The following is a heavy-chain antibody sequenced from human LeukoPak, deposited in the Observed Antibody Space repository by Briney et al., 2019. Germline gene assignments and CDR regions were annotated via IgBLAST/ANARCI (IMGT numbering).Heavy chain of an antibody. CDR1: GGSISLFC. D-gene: IGHD1-1*01. J-gene: IGHJ5*02. V-gene: IGHV4-59*01. CDR3: AKEARSGHNNGWFDP. Sequence: SSETLSLTCTVSGGSISLFCWSWIRQPPGKGLEWIGYVCHIGSPSYDPSLRSRVTISLDTSKRQFSLKLTSLTAADTAVYYCAKEARSGHNNGWFDPWVQGSLVIVSS. CDR2: VCHIGSP.